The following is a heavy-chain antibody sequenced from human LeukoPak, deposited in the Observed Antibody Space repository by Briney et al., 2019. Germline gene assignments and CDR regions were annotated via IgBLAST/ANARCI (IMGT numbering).Heavy chain of an antibody. V-gene: IGHV1-46*01. J-gene: IGHJ4*02. CDR2: INPSGGST. D-gene: IGHD2-15*01. Sequence: ASVKVSCKASGYTFTSYYIHWVRQAPGQGLEWMGIINPSGGSTTYAQKFQGRVTMTRDTSTSTVYMELSSLRSEDTAVYYCARDHKDRGFDYWGQGTLVTVSS. CDR1: GYTFTSYY. CDR3: ARDHKDRGFDY.